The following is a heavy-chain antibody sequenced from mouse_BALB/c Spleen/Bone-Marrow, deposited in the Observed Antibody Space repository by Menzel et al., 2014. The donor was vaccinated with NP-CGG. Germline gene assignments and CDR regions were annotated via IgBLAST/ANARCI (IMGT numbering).Heavy chain of an antibody. V-gene: IGHV2-3*01. CDR1: GLSLTSYG. J-gene: IGHJ3*01. D-gene: IGHD2-1*01. CDR3: AKPSGNFLFPN. CDR2: IWGDGST. Sequence: VKLMESGLGLEAPSQSLSIKCTASGLSLTSYGVSRVRQPPGKGLEWLGIIWGDGSTNYHSALISRLRISQDNSKSQVFLQLNSLQTDDTAMYCRAKPSGNFLFPNRGRWTLV.